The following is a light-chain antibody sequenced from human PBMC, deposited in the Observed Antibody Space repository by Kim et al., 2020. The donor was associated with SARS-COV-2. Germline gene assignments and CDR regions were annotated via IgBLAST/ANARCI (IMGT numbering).Light chain of an antibody. CDR3: QQYNNWPYS. CDR1: QSVSSN. CDR2: GAS. J-gene: IGKJ2*03. Sequence: VSPGERATLSCRASQSVSSNLAWYQQKPGQAPRLLIYGASTRATGIPARFSGSGSETEFTLTISSLQSEDFAVYYCQQYNNWPYSFGQGTKLEI. V-gene: IGKV3-15*01.